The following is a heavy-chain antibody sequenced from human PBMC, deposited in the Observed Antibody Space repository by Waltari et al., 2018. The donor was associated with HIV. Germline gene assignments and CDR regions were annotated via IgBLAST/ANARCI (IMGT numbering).Heavy chain of an antibody. J-gene: IGHJ5*02. Sequence: EVQLVESGGGLVQPGGSLRLSCAASGFTFSSYSMNWVRQAPGKGLEWVSYISSSSSTIYYADAVKGRFTISRDNAKNSLYLQMNSLRAEDTAVYYCASHSSGDILTGRPWGQGTLVTVSS. CDR1: GFTFSSYS. D-gene: IGHD3-9*01. V-gene: IGHV3-48*04. CDR3: ASHSSGDILTGRP. CDR2: ISSSSSTI.